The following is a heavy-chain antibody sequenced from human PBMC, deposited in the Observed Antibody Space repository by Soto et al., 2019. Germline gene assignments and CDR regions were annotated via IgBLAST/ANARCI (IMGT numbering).Heavy chain of an antibody. V-gene: IGHV3-30-3*01. CDR3: ASGPPDYCVIDY. CDR1: GFTFSSYA. D-gene: IGHD4-17*01. J-gene: IGHJ4*02. CDR2: ISYDGSNK. Sequence: QVQLVESGGGVVQPGRSLRLSCAASGFTFSSYAMHWVRQAPGKGLEWVAVISYDGSNKYYADSVKGRFTISRDNYKNTLYLQMNSLRAEDTAVYYCASGPPDYCVIDYWGQGTLVTVSS.